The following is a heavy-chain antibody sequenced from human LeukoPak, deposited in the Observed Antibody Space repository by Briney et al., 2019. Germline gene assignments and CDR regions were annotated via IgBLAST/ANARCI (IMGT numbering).Heavy chain of an antibody. Sequence: ASAKLSCKASGFTFTSSAAQGGRQARGQRLEWIGWIVVGSGNTNYAQKFQERGTITRDMSTSKACMELISLSSEDAAVYYGAAVGRIYCSGGSCYSGTNNWFDPWGQGTLVSVSS. CDR1: GFTFTSSA. CDR2: IVVGSGNT. V-gene: IGHV1-58*01. D-gene: IGHD2-15*01. CDR3: AAVGRIYCSGGSCYSGTNNWFDP. J-gene: IGHJ5*02.